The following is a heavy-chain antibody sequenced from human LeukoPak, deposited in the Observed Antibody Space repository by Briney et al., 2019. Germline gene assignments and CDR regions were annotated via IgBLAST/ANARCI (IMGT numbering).Heavy chain of an antibody. CDR3: ATQDGYDNSGHYGY. D-gene: IGHD3-22*01. J-gene: IGHJ4*02. V-gene: IGHV3-30*03. Sequence: GGSLRLSCAASGFSFSNFGMHWVRQAPGKGLEWVAVISYDGSNKYFADSVKGRFTISRDNSKNTLYLQMNSLRAEDTAVYYCATQDGYDNSGHYGYWGQGTLVTVSS. CDR1: GFSFSNFG. CDR2: ISYDGSNK.